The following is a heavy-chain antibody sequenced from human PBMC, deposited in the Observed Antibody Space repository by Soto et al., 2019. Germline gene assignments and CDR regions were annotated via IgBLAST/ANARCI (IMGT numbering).Heavy chain of an antibody. CDR3: ARHSSSWYYFDY. J-gene: IGHJ4*02. D-gene: IGHD6-13*01. Sequence: SQTLPLTCTVSFGYVSSSSYYCLCIGHPPGKGLEWIGSIYYSGSTYYNPSLKSRVTISVDTSKNQFSLKLSSVTAADTSVYYCARHSSSWYYFDYWGQGTLVTVSS. CDR1: FGYVSSSSYY. V-gene: IGHV4-39*01. CDR2: IYYSGST.